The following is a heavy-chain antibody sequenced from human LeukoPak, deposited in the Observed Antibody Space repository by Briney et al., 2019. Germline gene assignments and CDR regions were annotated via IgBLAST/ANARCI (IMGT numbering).Heavy chain of an antibody. CDR3: AAGVRSFDY. V-gene: IGHV1-46*01. Sequence: ASVKVSCKASGYTFTNYYIHWVRQAPGHGLEWLGISNPSGDSTNYAQKFQERVTITRDMSTSTAYMELSSLRSEDTAVYYCAAGVRSFDYWGQGTLVTVSS. CDR2: SNPSGDST. CDR1: GYTFTNYY. D-gene: IGHD3-3*01. J-gene: IGHJ4*02.